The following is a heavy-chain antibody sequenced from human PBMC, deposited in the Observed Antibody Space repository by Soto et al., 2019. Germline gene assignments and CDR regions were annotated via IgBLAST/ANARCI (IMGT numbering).Heavy chain of an antibody. D-gene: IGHD1-26*01. CDR3: ARGIGGSDGYSLDY. J-gene: IGHJ4*02. V-gene: IGHV4-34*01. CDR1: GVSFSGYY. Sequence: QVQLQQWGAGLLKPSETLSLTCAVYGVSFSGYYWSWIRQPTGTGLEWIGDINHSGSTNYNPSLKSRVTISVDTSNNQFSLKLSAVTAADTAVYYCARGIGGSDGYSLDYWGQGTLVTFSS. CDR2: INHSGST.